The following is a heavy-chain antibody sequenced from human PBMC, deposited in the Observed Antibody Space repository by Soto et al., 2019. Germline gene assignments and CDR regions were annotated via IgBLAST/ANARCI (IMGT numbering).Heavy chain of an antibody. D-gene: IGHD3-10*01. V-gene: IGHV3-23*01. CDR1: GFTFSSYA. Sequence: EVQLLESGGGLVQPGGSLRLSCAASGFTFSSYAMSWVRQAPGKGLEWVSAISGSGGSTHYADSVKGRFTISRDNSKNTLYLQMNSLRAEDTAVYYCAKDRDWDYGSGSHYFDYWGQGTLVTVSS. J-gene: IGHJ4*02. CDR2: ISGSGGST. CDR3: AKDRDWDYGSGSHYFDY.